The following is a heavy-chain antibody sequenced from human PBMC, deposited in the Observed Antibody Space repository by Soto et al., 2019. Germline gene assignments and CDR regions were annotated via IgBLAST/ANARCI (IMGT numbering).Heavy chain of an antibody. D-gene: IGHD6-13*01. CDR2: IYTTGTT. Sequence: LSLTCSVSGDSMSTGGYYWTWIRQHPGKGLEWIGHIYTTGTTYYSPSLKSQVTMSIDKSSNRFSLNLNSVTAADTAVYYCSRGRGSTPLRDWGPGALVTVSS. CDR1: GDSMSTGGYY. J-gene: IGHJ4*02. V-gene: IGHV4-31*02. CDR3: SRGRGSTPLRD.